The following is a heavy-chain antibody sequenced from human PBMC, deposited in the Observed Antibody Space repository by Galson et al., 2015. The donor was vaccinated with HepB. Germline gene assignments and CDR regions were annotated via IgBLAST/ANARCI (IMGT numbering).Heavy chain of an antibody. V-gene: IGHV7-4-1*02. J-gene: IGHJ5*02. CDR1: GYIFTDYT. CDR2: VNTNTGNP. D-gene: IGHD3-16*02. CDR3: ARTPKYDSGSYRNVWFDP. Sequence: SVKVSCKASGYIFTDYTINWVRQAPGQGIEWMGWVNTNTGNPTYAQGFAGRFVFSLDTSVSTTYLQIRNLKAEDTAVYYCARTPKYDSGSYRNVWFDPWGQGTRVTVSS.